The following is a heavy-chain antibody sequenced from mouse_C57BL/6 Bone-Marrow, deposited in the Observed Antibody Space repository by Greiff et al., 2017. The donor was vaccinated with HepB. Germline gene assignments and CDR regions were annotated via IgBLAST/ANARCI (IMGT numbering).Heavy chain of an antibody. J-gene: IGHJ1*03. CDR3: ARPRDGYYPYFDV. CDR2: ISSGGSYT. D-gene: IGHD2-3*01. Sequence: EVKLMESGGDLVKPGGSLKLSCAASGFTFSSYGMSWVRQTPDKRLEWVATISSGGSYTYYPDSVKGRFTISRDNAKNTLYLQMSSLKSEDTAMYYCARPRDGYYPYFDVWGTGTTVTVSS. V-gene: IGHV5-6*01. CDR1: GFTFSSYG.